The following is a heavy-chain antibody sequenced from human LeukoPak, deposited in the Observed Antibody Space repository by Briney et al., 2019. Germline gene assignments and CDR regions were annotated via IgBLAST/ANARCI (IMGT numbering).Heavy chain of an antibody. CDR1: GGSISSYY. V-gene: IGHV4-59*01. CDR3: AREDYYDSSGYYTDAFDI. Sequence: SETLSLTCTVSGGSISSYYWSWIRQPPGKGLEWIGYIYYSGSTNYNPSLKSQVTISVDTSKNQLSLKLSSVTAADTAVYYCAREDYYDSSGYYTDAFDIWGQGTMVTVSS. CDR2: IYYSGST. D-gene: IGHD3-22*01. J-gene: IGHJ3*02.